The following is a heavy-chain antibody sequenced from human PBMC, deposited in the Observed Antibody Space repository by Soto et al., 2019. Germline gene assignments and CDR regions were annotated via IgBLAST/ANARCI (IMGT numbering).Heavy chain of an antibody. CDR1: GFTFSSYS. CDR3: ETDDYGDYFYFDY. D-gene: IGHD4-17*01. Sequence: GGSLRLSCAASGFTFSSYSMNWVRQAPGKGLEWVSYISSSSTIYYADSVKGRFTISRDNAKNSLYLQMNSLRDEDTAVYYCETDDYGDYFYFDYWGQGTLVTVSS. J-gene: IGHJ4*02. CDR2: ISSSSTI. V-gene: IGHV3-48*02.